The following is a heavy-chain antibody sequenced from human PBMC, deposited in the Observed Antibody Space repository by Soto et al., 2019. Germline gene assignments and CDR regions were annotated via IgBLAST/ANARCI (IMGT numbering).Heavy chain of an antibody. CDR1: GFTFSSYA. D-gene: IGHD1-26*01. Sequence: EVQLLESGGGLVQPGGSLRLSCAASGFTFSSYAMRWVRQAPVKGLEWVSAISGSGGSTYYADSVKGRFTISRDNSKNTLYLQMNHLRAEETAVYYCARRGSGSYYDYWGQGTLVTVSS. J-gene: IGHJ4*02. V-gene: IGHV3-23*01. CDR3: ARRGSGSYYDY. CDR2: ISGSGGST.